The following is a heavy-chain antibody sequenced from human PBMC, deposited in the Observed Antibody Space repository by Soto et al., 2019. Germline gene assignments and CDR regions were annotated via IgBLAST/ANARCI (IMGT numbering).Heavy chain of an antibody. Sequence: PSETLSLTCTVSGGSISSSSYYWGWIRQPPGKGLEWIGGIYYSGSTYYNPSLKSRVTISVDTSKNQFSLKLSSVTAADTAVYYCARRVHRPSYYYYYGMDVWGQGTTVTVSS. V-gene: IGHV4-39*01. D-gene: IGHD3-10*01. CDR2: IYYSGST. J-gene: IGHJ6*02. CDR3: ARRVHRPSYYYYYGMDV. CDR1: GGSISSSSYY.